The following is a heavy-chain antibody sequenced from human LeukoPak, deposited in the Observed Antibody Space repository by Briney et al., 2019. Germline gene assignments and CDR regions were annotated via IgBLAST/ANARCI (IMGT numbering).Heavy chain of an antibody. V-gene: IGHV3-7*03. CDR1: GFTFSSFW. J-gene: IGHJ4*02. D-gene: IGHD1-26*01. CDR3: ARAGIDFDY. CDR2: IKQDGREK. Sequence: GGSLRLSCAASGFTFSSFWMSWVRQVPGKGLEWVANIKQDGREKYYVDSVKGRFTISRDNAKNSLYLQMNSLRAEDTAVYYCARAGIDFDYWGQGTLVTVSS.